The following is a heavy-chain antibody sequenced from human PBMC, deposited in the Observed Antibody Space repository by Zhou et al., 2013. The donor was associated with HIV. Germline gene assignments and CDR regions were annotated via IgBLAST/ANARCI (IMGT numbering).Heavy chain of an antibody. V-gene: IGHV1-69*05. CDR3: ARDLGFGEFYYFDY. J-gene: IGHJ4*02. CDR1: GGSFSSYG. Sequence: QVHLVQSGAEVKKPGSSIKVSCKASGGSFSSYGINWVRQAPGQGLEWMGGTLPILDTTNYAQNFQDRLTITMDESTATAYMELRSLTSEDTAVYYCARDLGFGEFYYFDYWGQGTLVTVSS. D-gene: IGHD3-10*01. CDR2: TLPILDTT.